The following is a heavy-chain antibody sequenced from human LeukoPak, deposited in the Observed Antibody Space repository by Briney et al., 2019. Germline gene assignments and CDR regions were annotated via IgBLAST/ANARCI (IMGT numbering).Heavy chain of an antibody. V-gene: IGHV3-7*03. CDR3: ARDAALGIAMAGDWGYYGMDV. CDR2: IKQDGSEK. Sequence: GGSLRLSCAASGFTFSSYWMSWVRQAPGKGLEWVANIKQDGSEKYYVDSVKGRFTISRDNAKNSLYLQMNSLRAEDTAVYYCARDAALGIAMAGDWGYYGMDVWGKGTTVTVSS. D-gene: IGHD6-19*01. J-gene: IGHJ6*04. CDR1: GFTFSSYW.